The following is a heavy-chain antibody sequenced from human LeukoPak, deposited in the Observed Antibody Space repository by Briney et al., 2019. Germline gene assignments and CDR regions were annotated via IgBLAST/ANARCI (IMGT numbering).Heavy chain of an antibody. CDR2: ISYSGST. J-gene: IGHJ1*01. V-gene: IGHV4-59*01. D-gene: IGHD6-13*01. Sequence: LSETLSLTCSVSGDSISNYYWSWLRQPPGKGLECIGYISYSGSTKYNPSLKSRVTISIDTSNNQFSLKLTSVTAADTAVYYCARDTGRSWYPEYFHHWGQGTLITVS. CDR3: ARDTGRSWYPEYFHH. CDR1: GDSISNYY.